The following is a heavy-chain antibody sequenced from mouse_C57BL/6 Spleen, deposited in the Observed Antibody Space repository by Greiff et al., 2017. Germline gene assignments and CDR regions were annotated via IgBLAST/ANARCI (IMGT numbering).Heavy chain of an antibody. CDR3: ARGYSNYGAWFAY. V-gene: IGHV5-17*01. CDR2: ISSGSSTI. D-gene: IGHD2-5*01. J-gene: IGHJ3*01. CDR1: GFTFSDYG. Sequence: EVKLVESGGGLVKPGGSLKLSCAASGFTFSDYGMHWVRQAPEKGLEWVAYISSGSSTIYYADPVKGRFTISRDNAKNTLFLQMTSLRSEDTAMYYCARGYSNYGAWFAYWGQGTLVTVSA.